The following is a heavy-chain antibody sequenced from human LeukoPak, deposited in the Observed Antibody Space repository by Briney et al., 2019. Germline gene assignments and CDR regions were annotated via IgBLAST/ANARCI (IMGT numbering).Heavy chain of an antibody. J-gene: IGHJ5*02. Sequence: ASVKVSCKASGYTFTLYYMHWVRQAPGQGLEWMGTINPSGGSTHYAQRFQGRVTMTRDTSTSTVDMELSSLRSEDTAVYYCARGYCSSTSCYAWFDPWGQGTLVTVSS. D-gene: IGHD2-2*01. CDR1: GYTFTLYY. V-gene: IGHV1-46*01. CDR2: INPSGGST. CDR3: ARGYCSSTSCYAWFDP.